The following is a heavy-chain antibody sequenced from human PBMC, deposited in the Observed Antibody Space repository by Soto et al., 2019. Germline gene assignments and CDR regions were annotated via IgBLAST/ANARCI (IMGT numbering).Heavy chain of an antibody. J-gene: IGHJ4*02. CDR3: AKEYSSSWYDSLDY. CDR1: GFTFSSYG. D-gene: IGHD6-13*01. Sequence: PGGSLRLSCAASGFTFSSYGMHWVRQAPGKGLEWVAVISYDGSNKYYADSVKGRFTISRDNSKNTLYLQMNSLRAEDTAVYYCAKEYSSSWYDSLDYWGQGTLVTVSS. CDR2: ISYDGSNK. V-gene: IGHV3-30*18.